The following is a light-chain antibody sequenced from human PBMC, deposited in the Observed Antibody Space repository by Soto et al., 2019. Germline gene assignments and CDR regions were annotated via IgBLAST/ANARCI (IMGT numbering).Light chain of an antibody. V-gene: IGKV3-20*01. Sequence: EVVLTQSQGTMSLSPGDRATLYCRASQSLNWYSLAWYQSKPGQPPRLLVYGVSARATGVPDRFSGSGSGTDFTLTSSRLESVDVAVYYCQQYDVPLFTFGQGTKLEIK. CDR3: QQYDVPLFT. CDR1: QSLNWYS. J-gene: IGKJ2*01. CDR2: GVS.